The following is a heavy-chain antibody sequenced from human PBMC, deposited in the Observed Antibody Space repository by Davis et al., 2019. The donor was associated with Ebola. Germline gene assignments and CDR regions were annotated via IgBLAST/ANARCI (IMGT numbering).Heavy chain of an antibody. Sequence: PGGSLRLSCAASGFTFNTCWMTWVRQAPGKGLEWVANIKQDGSEKYLVDSVKDRFTISRDNARNSLYLQMNSLRAEDTAVYYCAKDQRVSVWGQGTLVTVSS. V-gene: IGHV3-7*01. CDR3: AKDQRVSV. CDR2: IKQDGSEK. J-gene: IGHJ4*02. D-gene: IGHD1-1*01. CDR1: GFTFNTCW.